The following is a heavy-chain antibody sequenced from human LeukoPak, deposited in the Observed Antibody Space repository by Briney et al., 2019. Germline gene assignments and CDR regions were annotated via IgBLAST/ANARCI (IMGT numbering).Heavy chain of an antibody. D-gene: IGHD2-15*01. CDR2: INHSGST. CDR3: ARGQGIGAVAFDY. CDR1: GGSFSGYY. Sequence: PSETLSLTCAVYGGSFSGYYGNWIRQPPGKGLEWIGEINHSGSTNYNPSLKSRVTISVDTSKNQFSLKLSSVTAADTAVYYCARGQGIGAVAFDYWSQGTVVTVSS. J-gene: IGHJ4*02. V-gene: IGHV4-34*01.